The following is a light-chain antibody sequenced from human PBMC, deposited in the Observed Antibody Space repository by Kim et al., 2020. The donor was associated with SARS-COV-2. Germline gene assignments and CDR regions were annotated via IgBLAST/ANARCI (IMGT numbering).Light chain of an antibody. V-gene: IGLV7-46*01. Sequence: VTLPRGSRTGAFTSVHYPCWFQQKPGQAPRTLISDTSNKHSGTPARFSGSRLGGKAALTLSGAQPEDEAKYYCLLSYSGAYVVFGGGTQLTVL. CDR2: DTS. CDR1: TGAFTSVHY. J-gene: IGLJ2*01. CDR3: LLSYSGAYVV.